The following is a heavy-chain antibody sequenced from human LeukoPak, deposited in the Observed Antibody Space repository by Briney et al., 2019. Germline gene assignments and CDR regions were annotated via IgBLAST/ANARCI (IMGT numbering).Heavy chain of an antibody. CDR3: ARGYWQLGY. J-gene: IGHJ4*02. Sequence: QPGGSLRLSCAVSGFTFSSYWMSWVRQAPGKGLEWVANIKQDGSEKYYVDSVKGRFTISRDNAKNSQYLQMNSLRAEDTAVYYCARGYWQLGYWGQGTLVTVSS. D-gene: IGHD1-26*01. CDR2: IKQDGSEK. V-gene: IGHV3-7*01. CDR1: GFTFSSYW.